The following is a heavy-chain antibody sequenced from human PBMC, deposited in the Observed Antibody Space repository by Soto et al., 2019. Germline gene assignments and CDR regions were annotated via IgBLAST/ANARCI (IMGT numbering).Heavy chain of an antibody. CDR1: GFSLSTSGVG. D-gene: IGHD3-22*01. V-gene: IGHV2-5*01. J-gene: IGHJ4*02. Sequence: QITLKESGPTLVKPTQTLTLTCTFSGFSLSTSGVGVGWIRQPPGKALEWLALIYWNDDKRYSPSLKSRLTITKDTSKNQVVLTMTNMDPVDTATYYCVHSFGYDSSGYYYACYDYWGQGTLVTVSS. CDR2: IYWNDDK. CDR3: VHSFGYDSSGYYYACYDY.